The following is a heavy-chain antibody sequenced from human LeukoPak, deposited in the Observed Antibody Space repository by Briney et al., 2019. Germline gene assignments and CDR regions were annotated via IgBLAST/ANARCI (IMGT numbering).Heavy chain of an antibody. D-gene: IGHD3-10*01. V-gene: IGHV3-21*01. J-gene: IGHJ5*02. Sequence: GGSLRLSCAASGFTFSSYSMNWVRQAPGKGLEWVSSISSSSSYIYYADSVKGRFTISGDNAKNSLYLQMNSLRAEDTAVYYCAREARGWANYYGSGSYYNKENWFDPWGQGTLVTVSS. CDR2: ISSSSSYI. CDR1: GFTFSSYS. CDR3: AREARGWANYYGSGSYYNKENWFDP.